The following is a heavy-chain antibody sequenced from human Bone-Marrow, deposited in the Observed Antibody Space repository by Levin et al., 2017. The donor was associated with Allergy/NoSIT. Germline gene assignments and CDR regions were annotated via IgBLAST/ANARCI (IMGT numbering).Heavy chain of an antibody. CDR1: GGSVSSGSYY. V-gene: IGHV4-61*01. CDR2: IYYSGST. J-gene: IGHJ4*02. CDR3: ARGVGATIGVDY. D-gene: IGHD1-26*01. Sequence: SETLSLTCTVSGGSVSSGSYYWSWIRQPPGKGLEWIGHIYYSGSTNYNPSLKSRVTISLDTSKNQLSLKLSSVTAADTAVYYCARGVGATIGVDYWGQGTLVTVSS.